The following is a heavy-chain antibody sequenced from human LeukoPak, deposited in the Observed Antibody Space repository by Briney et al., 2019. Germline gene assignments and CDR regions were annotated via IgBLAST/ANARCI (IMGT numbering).Heavy chain of an antibody. CDR2: ICGSGGST. V-gene: IGHV3-23*01. Sequence: GGSLRLSCAASGFTFSSYAMSWVRQAPGRGLEWVSAICGSGGSTYYADSVKGRFTISRDNSKNTLYLQMNSLRAEDTAVYYCAKSQRHYDSSVHDYWGQGTLVTVSS. D-gene: IGHD3-22*01. CDR1: GFTFSSYA. CDR3: AKSQRHYDSSVHDY. J-gene: IGHJ4*02.